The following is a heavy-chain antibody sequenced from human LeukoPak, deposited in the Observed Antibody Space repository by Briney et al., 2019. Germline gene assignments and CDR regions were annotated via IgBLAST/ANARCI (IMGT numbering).Heavy chain of an antibody. CDR1: GGSISSYY. D-gene: IGHD6-13*01. V-gene: IGHV4-59*01. Sequence: SETLSLTCTVSGGSISSYYWSWIRQPPGKGLEWIGYIYYSGSTNYNPSLKSRVTISVDTSKNQFSLKLSSVTAADTAVYYCARGHSSLYWYFDLWGRGTLVTVSS. CDR2: IYYSGST. CDR3: ARGHSSLYWYFDL. J-gene: IGHJ2*01.